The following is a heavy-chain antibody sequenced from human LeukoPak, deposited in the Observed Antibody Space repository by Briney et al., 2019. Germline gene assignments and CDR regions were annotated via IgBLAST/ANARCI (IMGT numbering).Heavy chain of an antibody. V-gene: IGHV4-38-2*02. CDR2: IYHSGST. J-gene: IGHJ4*02. CDR1: GYSISSGYY. Sequence: PSETLSLTCTVSGYSISSGYYWGWIRQPPGKGLEWIGSIYHSGSTYYNPSLKSRVTISVDTSKNQFSLKLSSVTAADTAVYYCARGAPNASSYYYDSSGLCFDYWGQGTLVTVSS. D-gene: IGHD3-22*01. CDR3: ARGAPNASSYYYDSSGLCFDY.